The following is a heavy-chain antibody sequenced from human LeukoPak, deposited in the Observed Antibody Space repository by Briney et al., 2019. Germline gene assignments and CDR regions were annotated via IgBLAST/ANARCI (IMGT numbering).Heavy chain of an antibody. V-gene: IGHV4-31*03. D-gene: IGHD3-16*01. J-gene: IGHJ4*02. CDR3: ARWQRGARRSDY. CDR2: IYYSGST. Sequence: SETLSLTCTVSGGSISNVGYYWSWIRQHPGKGLEWIGYIYYSGSTYSNPSLNSRLIISVDTSKNQFSLNLTSVTAADTAVYFCARWQRGARRSDYWGQGTLVTVSS. CDR1: GGSISNVGYY.